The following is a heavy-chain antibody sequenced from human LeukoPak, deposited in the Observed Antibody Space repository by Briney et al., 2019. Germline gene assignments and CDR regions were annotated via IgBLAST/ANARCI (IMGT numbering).Heavy chain of an antibody. J-gene: IGHJ4*02. CDR2: IYPGDSDT. Sequence: GESLKISCKGSGYSFTSYWIGWVRQMPGKGLEWMGIIYPGDSDTRYSPSFQGQVTISADKSISTAYLQWSSLKASDTAMYYCARLDIVVVPAAGGLDYWGQGTLVTVSS. CDR1: GYSFTSYW. V-gene: IGHV5-51*01. CDR3: ARLDIVVVPAAGGLDY. D-gene: IGHD2-2*01.